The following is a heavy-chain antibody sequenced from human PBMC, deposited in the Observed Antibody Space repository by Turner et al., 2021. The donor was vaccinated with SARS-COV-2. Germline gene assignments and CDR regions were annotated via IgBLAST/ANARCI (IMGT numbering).Heavy chain of an antibody. CDR3: AKETYYYDSSAYYGNNWFDP. J-gene: IGHJ5*02. V-gene: IGHV3-23*01. CDR1: GFNFSSCA. CDR2: IRGSGGST. Sequence: EVQLLESGGGLVQPGGSLRLSCAASGFNFSSCAMSWVRQAPGKGLGWVSAIRGSGGSTYYADSVKGRFTISRDNSKNTLYLQMNSLRAEDTAVYYCAKETYYYDSSAYYGNNWFDPWGQGTLVTVSS. D-gene: IGHD3-22*01.